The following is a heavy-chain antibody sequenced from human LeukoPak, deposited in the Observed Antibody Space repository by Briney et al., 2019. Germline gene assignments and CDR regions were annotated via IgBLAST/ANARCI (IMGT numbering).Heavy chain of an antibody. Sequence: GGSLRLSCVASGFTFSSSAMNWVRQAPGEGLQWVSAIGGSGGDTYYADSVKGRFTISRDNSKNTLYLQMNSLRAEDTAVYYCARDSAKETYGDYEGYWGQGTLVTVSS. CDR1: GFTFSSSA. V-gene: IGHV3-23*01. D-gene: IGHD4-17*01. CDR2: IGGSGGDT. J-gene: IGHJ4*02. CDR3: ARDSAKETYGDYEGY.